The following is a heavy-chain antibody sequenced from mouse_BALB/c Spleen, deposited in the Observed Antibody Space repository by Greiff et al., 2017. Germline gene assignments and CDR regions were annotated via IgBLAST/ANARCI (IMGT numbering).Heavy chain of an antibody. Sequence: EVKLMESGGGLVKPGGSLKLSCAASGFAFSSYDMSWVRQTPEKRLEWVAYISSGGGSTYYPDTVKGRFTISRDNAKNTLYLQMSSLKSEDTAMYYCARHMDDSYFGYWGQGTTLTVSS. D-gene: IGHD2-4*01. CDR2: ISSGGGST. CDR1: GFAFSSYD. V-gene: IGHV5-12-1*01. J-gene: IGHJ2*01. CDR3: ARHMDDSYFGY.